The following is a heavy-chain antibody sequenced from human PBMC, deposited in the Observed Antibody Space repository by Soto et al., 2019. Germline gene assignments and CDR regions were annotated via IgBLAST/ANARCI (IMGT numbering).Heavy chain of an antibody. CDR3: ARGSAAAGTNWFDP. Sequence: SETLSLTCTVSGSSISSYYWSWIRQPPGKGLEWIGYIYYSGSTNYNPSLKSRVTISVDTSKNQFSLKLSSVTAADTAVYYCARGSAAAGTNWFDPWGQGTLVTVSS. CDR2: IYYSGST. V-gene: IGHV4-59*01. D-gene: IGHD6-13*01. J-gene: IGHJ5*02. CDR1: GSSISSYY.